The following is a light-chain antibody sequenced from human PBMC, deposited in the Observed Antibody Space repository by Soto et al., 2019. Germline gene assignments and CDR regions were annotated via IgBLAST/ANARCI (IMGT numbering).Light chain of an antibody. CDR1: QSISSW. J-gene: IGKJ1*01. Sequence: DIQMTQSPSTLSASVGDRVTITCRASQSISSWLAWYQQKPGKAPKVLIYKASNLESGVPSRFSGSGSGTEFTLTISSLQPDGFATYYCQQYKSYSWTFGQGTKVEIK. CDR3: QQYKSYSWT. V-gene: IGKV1-5*03. CDR2: KAS.